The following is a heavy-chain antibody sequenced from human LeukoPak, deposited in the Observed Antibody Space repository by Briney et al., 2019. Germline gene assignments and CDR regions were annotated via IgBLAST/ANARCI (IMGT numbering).Heavy chain of an antibody. V-gene: IGHV4-39*01. Sequence: SETLSLTCTVSGGSISSSSYYWGWIRQPPGKGLEWIGSIYYSGSTYYNPSLKSRVTISVDTSKNQFSLKLSSVTAADTAVYYCARLKLVVVPAAMDWFDPWGQGTLVTVSS. CDR3: ARLKLVVVPAAMDWFDP. D-gene: IGHD2-2*01. CDR1: GGSISSSSYY. CDR2: IYYSGST. J-gene: IGHJ5*02.